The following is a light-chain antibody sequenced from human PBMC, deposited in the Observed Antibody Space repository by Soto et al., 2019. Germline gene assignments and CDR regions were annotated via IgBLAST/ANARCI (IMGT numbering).Light chain of an antibody. CDR1: SRHSSYA. J-gene: IGLJ2*01. CDR2: LNSDGRH. V-gene: IGLV4-69*01. CDR3: QTWGTGILV. Sequence: QPVLTQSPSASASLGASVKLTCTLSSRHSSYAIAWHQQQPEKGPRYLMKLNSDGRHTKGDGIPDRFSGSNSGTERYLTISSLQSEDEADYYCQTWGTGILVFGGGTKLTVL.